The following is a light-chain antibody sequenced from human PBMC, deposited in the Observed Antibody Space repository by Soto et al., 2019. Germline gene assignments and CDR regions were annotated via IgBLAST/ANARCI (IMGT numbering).Light chain of an antibody. Sequence: DIQMTQSPSSLSASVGDRVTITCRASQSMSSYLNWYQQKPGKAPELLIYAASSLQSGVPSRFSGSGSGTDFTLTISRLQPEDFATDYCQQSYSTPRTFGQGTKVEIK. CDR1: QSMSSY. J-gene: IGKJ1*01. CDR3: QQSYSTPRT. CDR2: AAS. V-gene: IGKV1-39*01.